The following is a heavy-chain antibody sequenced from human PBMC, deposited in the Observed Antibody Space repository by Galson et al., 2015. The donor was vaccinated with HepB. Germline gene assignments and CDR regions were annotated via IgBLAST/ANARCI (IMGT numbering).Heavy chain of an antibody. V-gene: IGHV1-3*01. CDR2: INAGNGNT. CDR3: ARGFRDEGGSTGKYGMDV. CDR1: GYTFTSYA. J-gene: IGHJ6*02. Sequence: SVKVSCKASGYTFTSYAMHWVRQAPGQRLEWMGWINAGNGNTKYSQKFQGRVTITRDTSASTAYMELSSLRSEDTAVYYCARGFRDEGGSTGKYGMDVWGQGTTVTVSS. D-gene: IGHD3-10*01.